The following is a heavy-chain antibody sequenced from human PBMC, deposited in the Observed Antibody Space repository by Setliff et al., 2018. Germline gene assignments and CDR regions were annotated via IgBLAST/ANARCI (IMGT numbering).Heavy chain of an antibody. V-gene: IGHV4-39*01. CDR1: ADSISSIYDY. D-gene: IGHD6-13*01. J-gene: IGHJ4*02. CDR3: ARRGGGRSWFEGYFDY. Sequence: SETLSLTCNVSADSISSIYDYWAWIRQPPGKGLEWIGSIYNSGNNYYNPSLKSRVSISVDTSTNQFSLMLSPVTAADTAVYYCARRGGGRSWFEGYFDYWGQGTLVTVSS. CDR2: IYNSGNN.